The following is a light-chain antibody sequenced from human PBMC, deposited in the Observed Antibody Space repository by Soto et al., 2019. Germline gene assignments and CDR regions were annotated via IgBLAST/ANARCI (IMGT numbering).Light chain of an antibody. Sequence: QSVLTQPPSVSGAPGQRVTISCTGSSSNIGAGYDVHWYQQLPGTAPKLLIYANSNRPSGVPGRFSASKSGTSASLAITGLQAEDEADYYCQSYDSSLSGYVFGPGTKLT. CDR3: QSYDSSLSGYV. V-gene: IGLV1-40*01. CDR2: ANS. J-gene: IGLJ1*01. CDR1: SSNIGAGYD.